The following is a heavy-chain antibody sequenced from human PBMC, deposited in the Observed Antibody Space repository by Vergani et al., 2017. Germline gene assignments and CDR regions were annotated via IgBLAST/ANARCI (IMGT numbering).Heavy chain of an antibody. CDR2: INPSGGST. J-gene: IGHJ3*02. D-gene: IGHD2-15*01. V-gene: IGHV1-46*01. Sequence: QVQLVQSGAEVKKPGASVKVSCKASGYTFTSYYMHWVRQAPGQGLEWMGIINPSGGSTSYGQKFQGRVTMTRDTSTSTVYMELSSLRSEDTAVYYCARDRGCSGGSCYPDAFDIWGQGTMVTVSS. CDR1: GYTFTSYY. CDR3: ARDRGCSGGSCYPDAFDI.